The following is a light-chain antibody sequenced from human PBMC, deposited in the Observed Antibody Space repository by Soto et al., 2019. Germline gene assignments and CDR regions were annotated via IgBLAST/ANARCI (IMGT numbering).Light chain of an antibody. CDR1: QSIRSW. V-gene: IGKV1-5*01. CDR3: QQYNSYPIT. CDR2: DAS. Sequence: IQMTQSPSTLSASVGDRVSITCRASQSIRSWLAWYQQKPGKAPKVLIYDASSLESGVPSRFSGSGSGTEFTLTFSSLQPDDFATYYCQQYNSYPITFGQGTRLEIK. J-gene: IGKJ5*01.